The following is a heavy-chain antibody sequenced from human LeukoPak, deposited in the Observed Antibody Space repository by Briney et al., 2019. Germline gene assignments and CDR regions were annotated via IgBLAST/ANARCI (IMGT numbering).Heavy chain of an antibody. J-gene: IGHJ4*02. D-gene: IGHD6-19*01. Sequence: GGSLRLSCAASGFIFSSYEMNWVRQPPGKGPEWVSYISGSGSTIYYADSVKGRFTISRDNAKNSLSLRMNSLRAEDTAVYYCVRGARENTSGWQQPVYDYWGQGTLVTVSS. V-gene: IGHV3-48*03. CDR2: ISGSGSTI. CDR1: GFIFSSYE. CDR3: VRGARENTSGWQQPVYDY.